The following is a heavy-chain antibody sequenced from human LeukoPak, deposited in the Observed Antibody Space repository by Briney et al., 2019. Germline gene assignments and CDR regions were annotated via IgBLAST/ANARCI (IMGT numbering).Heavy chain of an antibody. CDR1: GFTFSGCG. CDR2: IWSDGSNE. D-gene: IGHD1-1*01. CDR3: ARENWNHYYHGMDV. J-gene: IGHJ6*02. Sequence: GGSLRLSCAASGFTFSGCGMYWVRQAPGKGLEWVALIWSDGSNENYADSVKGRFTISRDNSRNTLYLQMNSLRAEDTAVYYCARENWNHYYHGMDVWGQGTTVTVSS. V-gene: IGHV3-33*01.